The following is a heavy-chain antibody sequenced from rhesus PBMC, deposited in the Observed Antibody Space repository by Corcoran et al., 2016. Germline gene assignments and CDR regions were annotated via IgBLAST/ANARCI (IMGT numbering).Heavy chain of an antibody. Sequence: QVQLQESGPGVVKPSETLSLTCAVSGGSISSGYDWSWIRQPPGKGLAWIGYIYGSSGSTKYNPSLKNRVTISKDASRNQFSLKLSSVTAADTAVYYCARKNSGWYYFDYWGQGVLVTVSS. CDR2: IYGSSGST. CDR1: GGSISSGYD. D-gene: IGHD6-31*01. CDR3: ARKNSGWYYFDY. J-gene: IGHJ4*01. V-gene: IGHV4-76*01.